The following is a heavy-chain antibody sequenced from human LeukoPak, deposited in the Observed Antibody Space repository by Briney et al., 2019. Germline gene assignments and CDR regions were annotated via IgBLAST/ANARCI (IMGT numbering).Heavy chain of an antibody. Sequence: GGSLRLSCAASGFTFNNYAMSWVRQAPGKGLEWVSSISGSGASTYYADSVKGRFTISRDNSKNTLYLQMNSLRAEDTAVYYCAKSIDYDSSVDYWGQGTLVTVSS. D-gene: IGHD3-22*01. CDR1: GFTFNNYA. J-gene: IGHJ4*02. CDR2: ISGSGAST. V-gene: IGHV3-23*01. CDR3: AKSIDYDSSVDY.